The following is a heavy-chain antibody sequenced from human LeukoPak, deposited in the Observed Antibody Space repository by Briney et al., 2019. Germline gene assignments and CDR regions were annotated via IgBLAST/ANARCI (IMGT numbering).Heavy chain of an antibody. Sequence: GGSLRLSCAASGFTFSDYYMTWIRQAPGKGLEWVSYISGSRTYTNYADSVKGRFTISRDNAKSSLYLQMYSPRAEDTAVYYCARVTFGDSIPGYWGQGTLVTVSS. CDR2: ISGSRTYT. CDR1: GFTFSDYY. D-gene: IGHD3-10*01. J-gene: IGHJ4*02. CDR3: ARVTFGDSIPGY. V-gene: IGHV3-11*05.